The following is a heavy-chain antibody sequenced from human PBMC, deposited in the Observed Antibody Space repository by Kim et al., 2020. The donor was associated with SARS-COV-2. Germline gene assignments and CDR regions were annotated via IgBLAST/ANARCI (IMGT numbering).Heavy chain of an antibody. D-gene: IGHD5-18*01. V-gene: IGHV5-51*01. CDR1: GYSFTSYW. J-gene: IGHJ6*02. CDR2: IYPGDSDT. CDR3: ARHGYSYGDSNYYYYGMDV. Sequence: GESLKISCKGSGYSFTSYWIGWVRQMPGKGLEWMGIIYPGDSDTRYSPSFQGQVTISADKSISTAYLQWSSLKASDTAMYYCARHGYSYGDSNYYYYGMDVWGQGTTVTVSS.